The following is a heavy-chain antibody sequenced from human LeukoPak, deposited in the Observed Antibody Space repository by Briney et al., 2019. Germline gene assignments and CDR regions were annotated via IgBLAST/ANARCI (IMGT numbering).Heavy chain of an antibody. V-gene: IGHV4-38-2*02. Sequence: SETLSLTCTVSGYSISSGYYWGWIRQPPGKGLEWIGSIYHSGSTYYNPSLKSRVTISVDTSKNQFSLKLSSVTAAGTAVYYCARDPWVGSFDYWGQGTLVTVSS. J-gene: IGHJ4*02. CDR3: ARDPWVGSFDY. D-gene: IGHD2-15*01. CDR1: GYSISSGYY. CDR2: IYHSGST.